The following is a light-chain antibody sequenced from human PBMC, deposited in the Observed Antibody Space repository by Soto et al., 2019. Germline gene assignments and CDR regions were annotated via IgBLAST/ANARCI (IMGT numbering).Light chain of an antibody. CDR3: QQRSNWPPRYT. Sequence: EIVLTQSPATLSLSPGERATLSCRASQSVSNSLAWYQQKPGQAPRLLIYDASNRATGIPARFSGSGSGTDFTLTISSLEPEDFAVYYCQQRSNWPPRYTFGQGTKLEIK. CDR1: QSVSNS. J-gene: IGKJ2*01. CDR2: DAS. V-gene: IGKV3-11*01.